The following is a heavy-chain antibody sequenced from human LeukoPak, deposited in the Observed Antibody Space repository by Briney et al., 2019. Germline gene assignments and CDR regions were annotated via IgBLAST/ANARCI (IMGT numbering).Heavy chain of an antibody. CDR1: GFTFSSYG. CDR3: AKDSVYCSSTSCYVY. J-gene: IGHJ4*02. D-gene: IGHD2-2*01. V-gene: IGHV3-30*02. Sequence: GGSLRLSCAASGFTFSSYGMHWVRQAPGKGLEWVAFIRYDGSNKYYADSVKGRFTISRDNSKNTLYLQMNSLRAEDTAVYYCAKDSVYCSSTSCYVYWGQGTLVTVSS. CDR2: IRYDGSNK.